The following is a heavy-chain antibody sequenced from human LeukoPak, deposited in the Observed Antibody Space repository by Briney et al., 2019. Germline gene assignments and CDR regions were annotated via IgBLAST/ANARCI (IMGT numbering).Heavy chain of an antibody. Sequence: GGSLRLSCAASGFIFSRNWMSWARQAPGKGLEWVANIKQDESEKHYVDSVKGRFTISRDNAKNSLYLQMNSLRAEDTAVYYCARDMYDFWSGYNDAFDIWGHGTMVTVSS. CDR1: GFIFSRNW. V-gene: IGHV3-7*03. D-gene: IGHD3-3*01. J-gene: IGHJ3*02. CDR3: ARDMYDFWSGYNDAFDI. CDR2: IKQDESEK.